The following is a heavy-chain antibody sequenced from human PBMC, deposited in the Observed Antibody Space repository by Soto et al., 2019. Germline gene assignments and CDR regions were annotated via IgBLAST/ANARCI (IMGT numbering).Heavy chain of an antibody. CDR1: GGSFSGYY. CDR3: ARNSPKPGIAVAGTPFDY. CDR2: INHSGST. Sequence: QVQLQQWGAGLLKPSETLSLTCAVYGGSFSGYYWSWIRQPPGKGLEWIGEINHSGSTNYNPSLKSRVTISVDTSKNQFSLKLSSVTAADTAVYYCARNSPKPGIAVAGTPFDYWGQGTLVTVSS. D-gene: IGHD6-19*01. J-gene: IGHJ4*02. V-gene: IGHV4-34*01.